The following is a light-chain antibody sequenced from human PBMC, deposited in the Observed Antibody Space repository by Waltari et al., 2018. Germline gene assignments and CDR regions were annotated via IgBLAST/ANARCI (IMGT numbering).Light chain of an antibody. CDR1: SSDICGYNY. V-gene: IGLV2-11*01. Sequence: QSALTQPRSVSGSPGQSVTISCTGTSSDICGYNYVSRYQQHPGKAPKLIIYDVTKRPSGVPDRFSASKSGNTASLTIAGLQADDEADYYCYSYADTFTWVFGGGTKLTVL. J-gene: IGLJ3*02. CDR2: DVT. CDR3: YSYADTFTWV.